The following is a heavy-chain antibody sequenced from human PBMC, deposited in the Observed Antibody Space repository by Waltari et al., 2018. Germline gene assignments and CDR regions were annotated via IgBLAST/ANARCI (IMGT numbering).Heavy chain of an antibody. CDR2: ITPNDDT. J-gene: IGHJ6*03. D-gene: IGHD2-8*02. CDR1: GFTVSPNY. V-gene: IGHV3-53*02. Sequence: EVQLVETGGALIQPGGSLRLSCAASGFTVSPNYMGWVRLAPGQGPEWVSSITPNDDTFYSDSVRGRFNILRDTSKNTLHLQMSFLRAEDTAVYYCVTLKPPGHYFYMDVWGKGTTVNVSS. CDR3: VTLKPPGHYFYMDV.